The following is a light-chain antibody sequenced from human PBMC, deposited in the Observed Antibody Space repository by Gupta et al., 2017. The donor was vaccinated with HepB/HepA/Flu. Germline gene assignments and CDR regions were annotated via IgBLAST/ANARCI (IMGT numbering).Light chain of an antibody. CDR3: QQTYYTPPT. J-gene: IGKJ1*01. CDR2: AAS. V-gene: IGKV1-39*01. Sequence: DIQMTQSPSSLSASVGDRVTITCRASQDISTYLNWYQQNPGKVPKLLISAASSLRSGVPSRFSGSGSGSHFTLTISSLQPEDFATYYCQQTYYTPPTFGQGTKADIK. CDR1: QDISTY.